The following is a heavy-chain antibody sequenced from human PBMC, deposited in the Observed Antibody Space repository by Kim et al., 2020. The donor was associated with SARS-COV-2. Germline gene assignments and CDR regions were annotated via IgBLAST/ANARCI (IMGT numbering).Heavy chain of an antibody. V-gene: IGHV4-39*01. CDR3: VTRAENFYVEIDC. J-gene: IGHJ4*02. CDR1: GGSISNSRSY. Sequence: SETLSLTCSISGGSISNSRSYWGWIRQPPGKGLEWIGSIYYRGSTYYNPSLKSRVTIFIDMSKNQFSLKLSSVTAADTAVYYCVTRAENFYVEIDCWGQGTLVTVSS. D-gene: IGHD3-16*01. CDR2: IYYRGST.